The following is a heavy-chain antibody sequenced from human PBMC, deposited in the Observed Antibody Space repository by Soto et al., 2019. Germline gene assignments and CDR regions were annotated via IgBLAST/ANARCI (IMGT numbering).Heavy chain of an antibody. CDR3: ARENYFAY. CDR1: GFTFRNYW. J-gene: IGHJ4*02. CDR2: IKPDGSDK. V-gene: IGHV3-7*01. Sequence: EVQLVESGGGLVQPGGTLRLSCEASGFTFRNYWMGWVRQTPDKVLEWVANIKPDGSDKYYVDSVKGRFTISRDNAKNSVFFQMNSLRAEDTAVYYCARENYFAYWGQGTLVTVSS.